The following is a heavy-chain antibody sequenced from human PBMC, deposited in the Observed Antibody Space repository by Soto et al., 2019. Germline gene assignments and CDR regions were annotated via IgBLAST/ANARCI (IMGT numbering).Heavy chain of an antibody. V-gene: IGHV1-46*01. J-gene: IGHJ4*02. D-gene: IGHD5-18*01. Sequence: QVQLVQSGAEVKKPGASVKVSCKASGYTFTNYYMHWVRQAPGQGLEWMGIFNPSGTSTTYAQKFQGRVTMTRDTSTSTVYMELNSLRSDDTAVYYCARALPRSSGYSYGALDYWGQETLVTVSS. CDR2: FNPSGTST. CDR1: GYTFTNYY. CDR3: ARALPRSSGYSYGALDY.